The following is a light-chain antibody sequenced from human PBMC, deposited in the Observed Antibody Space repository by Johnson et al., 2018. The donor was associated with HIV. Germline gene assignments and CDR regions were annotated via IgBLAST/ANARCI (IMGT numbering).Light chain of an antibody. CDR2: ENN. CDR3: GTWDSSRTPGGV. V-gene: IGLV1-51*02. CDR1: SSNIGNNY. J-gene: IGLJ1*01. Sequence: QSVLTQPPSVSAAPGQKVTISCSGSSSNIGNNYVSWYQQLPGTAPKLLIHENNKRPSGIPDRFSGSKSGTSATLGITELQSGDEADYYCGTWDSSRTPGGVFGTGTKVTVL.